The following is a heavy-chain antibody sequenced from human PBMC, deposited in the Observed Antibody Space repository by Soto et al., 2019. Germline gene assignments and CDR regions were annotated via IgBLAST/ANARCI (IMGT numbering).Heavy chain of an antibody. CDR3: ARGAAGTFDY. CDR1: GYTFTRYS. V-gene: IGHV1-18*01. CDR2: IRPYNGDT. D-gene: IGHD6-13*01. J-gene: IGHJ4*02. Sequence: GASVKVSCKTSGYTFTRYSFSWVRQAPGQGLERMGWIRPYNGDTNYAQKRQGRVTMTTSTAISTAYMERSSLRSEDTAVYYCARGAAGTFDYWGQGTLVTVSS.